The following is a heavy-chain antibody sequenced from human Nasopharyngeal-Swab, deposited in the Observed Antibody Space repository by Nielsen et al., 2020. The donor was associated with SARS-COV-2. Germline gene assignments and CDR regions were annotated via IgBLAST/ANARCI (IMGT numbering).Heavy chain of an antibody. Sequence: GESLKISCAASGFTFSSYGMHWVRQAPGKGLEWVAVIWYDGSNKYYADSVKGRFTISRDNSKNTLYLQMNSLRAEDTAVYYCARDFPFGGDVVYWGQVTLVTVSS. D-gene: IGHD3-10*01. CDR3: ARDFPFGGDVVY. CDR1: GFTFSSYG. J-gene: IGHJ4*02. V-gene: IGHV3-33*01. CDR2: IWYDGSNK.